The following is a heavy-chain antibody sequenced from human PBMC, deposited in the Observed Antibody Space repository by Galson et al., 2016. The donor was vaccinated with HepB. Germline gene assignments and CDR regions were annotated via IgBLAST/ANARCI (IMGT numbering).Heavy chain of an antibody. V-gene: IGHV3-13*01. J-gene: IGHJ3*02. CDR2: IGAAGHT. D-gene: IGHD2-15*01. CDR1: GFPFSNYD. CDR3: AREGGCSGGRCHNAAFDI. Sequence: SLRLSCAASGFPFSNYDMHWVRQATGNGLEWVSAIGAAGHTYSLGSVKRRFTTSRENAHNSLYLHMNSLRAGDTAVYYCAREGGCSGGRCHNAAFDIWGQGTMVTVSS.